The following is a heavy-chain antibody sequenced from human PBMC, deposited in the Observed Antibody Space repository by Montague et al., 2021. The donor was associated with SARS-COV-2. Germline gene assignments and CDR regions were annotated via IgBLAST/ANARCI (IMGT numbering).Heavy chain of an antibody. J-gene: IGHJ4*02. Sequence: SLRLSCAASGFTFSSYAMHWVRLAPGKGLEWVAVISYDGSTKYYVDSVKGRFTISRDNSKNTLYLQMNSLRAEDTAVYYCARAQQLVLSWAGKGFDYWGQGTLVTVSS. CDR2: ISYDGSTK. V-gene: IGHV3-30*04. D-gene: IGHD6-13*01. CDR1: GFTFSSYA. CDR3: ARAQQLVLSWAGKGFDY.